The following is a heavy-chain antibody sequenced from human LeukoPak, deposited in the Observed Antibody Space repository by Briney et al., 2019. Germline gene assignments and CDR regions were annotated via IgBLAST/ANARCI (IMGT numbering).Heavy chain of an antibody. V-gene: IGHV4-59*12. Sequence: PSETLSLTCTVSGVSISNYYCSWIRQPPGKGLEWIGEIYYRGSTNYNPSPKSRVTISVDMSKHQFALKLSSVTAADTAVYSCARVAACSRDNCCGPNFDYWGQGTLVTVSS. J-gene: IGHJ4*02. CDR3: ARVAACSRDNCCGPNFDY. CDR2: IYYRGST. D-gene: IGHD2-15*01. CDR1: GVSISNYY.